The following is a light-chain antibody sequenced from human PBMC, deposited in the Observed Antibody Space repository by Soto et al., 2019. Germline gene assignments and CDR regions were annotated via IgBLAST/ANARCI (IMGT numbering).Light chain of an antibody. J-gene: IGKJ4*01. CDR3: QQYYSVPLT. V-gene: IGKV4-1*01. Sequence: DIVMTQSPDSLAVSLGERATINCKSSRSILYSSNNKNYLAWYQQKAGQPPKLLIYRASTRESGVPDRFSGSGSGTDFTLTISSLQAEDVAVYFCQQYYSVPLTFGGGTRVEIK. CDR1: RSILYSSNNKNY. CDR2: RAS.